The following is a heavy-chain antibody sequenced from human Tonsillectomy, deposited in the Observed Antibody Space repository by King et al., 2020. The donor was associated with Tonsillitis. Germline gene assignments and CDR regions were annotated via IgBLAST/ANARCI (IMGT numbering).Heavy chain of an antibody. D-gene: IGHD3-3*01. CDR1: GFTFRGYA. CDR2: ISGSADNT. J-gene: IGHJ4*02. CDR3: AKGHDFWGGYFAVGY. V-gene: IGHV3-23*04. Sequence: VQLVESGGGLVQPGGSLRLSCAASGFTFRGYAMSWVRQAPGKGLEWVSGISGSADNTYYTDSVKGRFTISRDNSKNTLYLQMNSLRVEDTAVYYCAKGHDFWGGYFAVGYWGQGTLVTVSS.